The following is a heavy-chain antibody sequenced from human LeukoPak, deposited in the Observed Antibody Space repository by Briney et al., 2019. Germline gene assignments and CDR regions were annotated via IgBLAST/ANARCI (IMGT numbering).Heavy chain of an antibody. CDR2: IIPIFGIA. Sequence: GASVKVSCKASGGTFSSYAISWVRQAPGQGLEWMGGIIPIFGIANYAQKFQGRVTITADKSTSTAYMELSSLRSEDTAVYYCARDFGGYYNSFLLVWGQGTLVTVSS. CDR1: GGTFSSYA. CDR3: ARDFGGYYNSFLLV. J-gene: IGHJ4*02. D-gene: IGHD3-10*01. V-gene: IGHV1-69*10.